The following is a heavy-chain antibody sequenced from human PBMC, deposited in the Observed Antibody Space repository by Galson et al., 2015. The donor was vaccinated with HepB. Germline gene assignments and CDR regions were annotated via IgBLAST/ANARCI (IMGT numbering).Heavy chain of an antibody. J-gene: IGHJ6*02. CDR1: GYTFTSYG. CDR2: ISAYNGNT. V-gene: IGHV1-18*04. Sequence: SVKVSCKASGYTFTSYGISWVRQAPGQGLERMGWISAYNGNTNYAQKLQGRVTMTTDTSTSTAYMELRSLRSDDTAVYYCASINNYYYGMDVWGQGTTVTVSS. CDR3: ASINNYYYGMDV.